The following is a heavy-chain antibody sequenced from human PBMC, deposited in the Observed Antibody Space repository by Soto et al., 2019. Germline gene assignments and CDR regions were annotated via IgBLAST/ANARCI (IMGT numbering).Heavy chain of an antibody. Sequence: QVQLQESGPGLVKPSGTLSLTCAVSGGSISSPNWWSWVRQPPGKGLEWIGEIYETGYTNYNPSLKSRVTLSVDQSKNQLSLKLSSVTAADTAVYYCARSERRRVVVSRGGYYGLDVWGQGTTVTVSS. CDR1: GGSISSPNW. V-gene: IGHV4-4*02. CDR3: ARSERRRVVVSRGGYYGLDV. J-gene: IGHJ6*02. CDR2: IYETGYT. D-gene: IGHD3-22*01.